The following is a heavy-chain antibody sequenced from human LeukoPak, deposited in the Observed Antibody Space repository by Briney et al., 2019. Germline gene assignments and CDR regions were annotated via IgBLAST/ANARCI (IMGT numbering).Heavy chain of an antibody. V-gene: IGHV3-7*03. CDR3: ALYTYGYSFDY. CDR1: GFTFSNAW. D-gene: IGHD3-10*01. CDR2: IKQDGSEN. Sequence: GGSLRLSCAASGFTFSNAWMSWVRQAPGKGPEWVANIKQDGSENHYVDSVKGRFTISRDNAKNSLYLQMNSLRVEDTAVYYCALYTYGYSFDYWGQGALVIVSS. J-gene: IGHJ4*02.